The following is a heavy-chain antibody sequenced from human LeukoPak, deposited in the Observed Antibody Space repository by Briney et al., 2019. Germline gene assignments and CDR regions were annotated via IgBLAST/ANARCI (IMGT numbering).Heavy chain of an antibody. J-gene: IGHJ4*02. Sequence: GGSLRLSCAASGFTFSSYAMSWVRQAPGKGLEWVSAISGSGGSTYYADSVKGRFTISRNNSKNTLYLQLNSLRAEDTAVYYCARDSTYYYDSGSSGPHYFDNWGQGTLVTVSS. D-gene: IGHD3-10*01. CDR1: GFTFSSYA. CDR2: ISGSGGST. CDR3: ARDSTYYYDSGSSGPHYFDN. V-gene: IGHV3-23*01.